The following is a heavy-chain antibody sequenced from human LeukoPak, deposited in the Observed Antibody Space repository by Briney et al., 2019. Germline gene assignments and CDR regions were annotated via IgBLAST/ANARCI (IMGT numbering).Heavy chain of an antibody. V-gene: IGHV3-30*18. Sequence: GGSLRLSCAASGFTFSSYGMHWVRQAPGKGLEWVAVISYDGSNKYYADSVKGRFTISRDNSKNTLYLQMNSLRAEDTAVYYCANRQEYYYGDYLGYWGQGTLVTVSS. D-gene: IGHD4-17*01. J-gene: IGHJ4*02. CDR3: ANRQEYYYGDYLGY. CDR2: ISYDGSNK. CDR1: GFTFSSYG.